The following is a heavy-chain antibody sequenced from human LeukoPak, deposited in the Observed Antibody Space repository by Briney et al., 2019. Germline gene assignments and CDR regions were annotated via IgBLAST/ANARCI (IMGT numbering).Heavy chain of an antibody. CDR2: ISGTGSIT. J-gene: IGHJ3*02. V-gene: IGHV3-48*03. Sequence: PGGSLRLSCAASGFTFSDSEMNWVRQAPGKGLEWVSYISGTGSITYYADSVKGRFTISRDNAKNSLYLQMNSLRAEDTALYYCAKERMTPPSKALDIWGQGTMVTVSS. D-gene: IGHD2-15*01. CDR1: GFTFSDSE. CDR3: AKERMTPPSKALDI.